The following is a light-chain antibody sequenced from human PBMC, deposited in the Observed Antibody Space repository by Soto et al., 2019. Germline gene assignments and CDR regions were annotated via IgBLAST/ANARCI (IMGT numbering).Light chain of an antibody. Sequence: DIHMSQSPSSLSASVGDRFTITCRASQNINSYLNWYQHKPGKAPNLLIYAASSLQSGVPSRFSGSGSGTHFTLTISSLHPEDSPIYYCQQSYSDPTFGQGTRLEIK. CDR1: QNINSY. V-gene: IGKV1-39*01. J-gene: IGKJ5*01. CDR2: AAS. CDR3: QQSYSDPT.